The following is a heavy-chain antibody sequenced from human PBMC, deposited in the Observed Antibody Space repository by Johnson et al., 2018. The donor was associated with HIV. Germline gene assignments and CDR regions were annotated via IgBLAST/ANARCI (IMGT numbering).Heavy chain of an antibody. D-gene: IGHD3-3*01. CDR2: ISWNGGTT. J-gene: IGHJ3*02. V-gene: IGHV3-20*04. CDR1: GFTFDDYG. Sequence: VQLVESGGGVVQPGRSLRLSCAASGFTFDDYGMSWVRQAPGKGLEWVSGISWNGGTTGYADSVKGRFTISRDNAKNSLYLQMNSLRAEDTALYYCARVTIFGVTKVDAFDIWGQGTKVTVSS. CDR3: ARVTIFGVTKVDAFDI.